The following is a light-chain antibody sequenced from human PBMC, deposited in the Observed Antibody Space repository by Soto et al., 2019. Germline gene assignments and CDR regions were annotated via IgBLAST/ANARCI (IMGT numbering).Light chain of an antibody. V-gene: IGKV1-39*01. CDR2: GVS. CDR1: QTVSNY. Sequence: DIQMTQSPSALSVSVGDRVTITCRANQTVSNYLNWYQQRPGQVPSLLIYGVSNWEGGIPSRFSGSGSGTDFTLTISSLQPEDFAIYYCQQTYRLWAFGQGTKVEVK. J-gene: IGKJ1*01. CDR3: QQTYRLWA.